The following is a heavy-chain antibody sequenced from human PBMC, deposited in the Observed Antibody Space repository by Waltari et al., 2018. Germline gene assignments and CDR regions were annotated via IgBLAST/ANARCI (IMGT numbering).Heavy chain of an antibody. CDR3: ARVSSRITMIVDSEDY. D-gene: IGHD3-22*01. V-gene: IGHV1-69*08. J-gene: IGHJ4*02. CDR1: GGTFSSYA. CDR2: IIPIFGTA. Sequence: QVQLVQSGAEVKKPGSSVKVSCKASGGTFSSYAISWVRQAPGQGLEWMGRIIPIFGTANYAQKFQGRVTITADKSTNTAYMELSSLRSEDTAVYYSARVSSRITMIVDSEDYWGQGTLVTVSS.